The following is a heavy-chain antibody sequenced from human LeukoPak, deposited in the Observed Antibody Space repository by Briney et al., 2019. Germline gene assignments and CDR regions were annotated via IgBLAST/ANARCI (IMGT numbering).Heavy chain of an antibody. CDR1: GGTFSSYA. D-gene: IGHD2-15*01. CDR2: IIPIFGTA. V-gene: IGHV1-69*05. J-gene: IGHJ4*02. Sequence: SVKVSCKASGGTFSSYAISWVRQAPGQGLEWMGGIIPIFGTANYAQKSQGRVTITTDVSTSTAYMELSSLRSEDTAVYYCARNGKRVVYYFDYWGQGTLVTVSS. CDR3: ARNGKRVVYYFDY.